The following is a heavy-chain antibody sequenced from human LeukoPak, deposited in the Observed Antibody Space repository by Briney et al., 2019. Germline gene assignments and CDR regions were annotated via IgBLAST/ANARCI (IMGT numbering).Heavy chain of an antibody. CDR3: ARDPWTNSDYDGFDY. V-gene: IGHV3-21*01. J-gene: IGHJ4*02. Sequence: PGGSLRLSCAASGFTFSDYSMNWVRQAPGRGLEWVSSISSSSSYIYYADSVKGRFTISRDNAKNSQYLQMNSLRAEDTVVYYCARDPWTNSDYDGFDYWGQGTLVTVSS. D-gene: IGHD5-12*01. CDR1: GFTFSDYS. CDR2: ISSSSSYI.